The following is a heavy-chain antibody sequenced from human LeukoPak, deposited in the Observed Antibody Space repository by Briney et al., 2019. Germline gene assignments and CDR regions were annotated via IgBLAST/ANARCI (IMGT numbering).Heavy chain of an antibody. CDR1: GFTFSSYA. D-gene: IGHD1-26*01. Sequence: GGSLRLSCAASGFTFSSYAMSWVRQAPGKGLEWVSAISGSGGSTYYADSVKGRFTISRDNSKNTLYLQMNSPRAEDTAVYYCAKDLVGGSYYYYMDVWGKGTTVAVSS. CDR3: AKDLVGGSYYYYMDV. J-gene: IGHJ6*03. V-gene: IGHV3-23*01. CDR2: ISGSGGST.